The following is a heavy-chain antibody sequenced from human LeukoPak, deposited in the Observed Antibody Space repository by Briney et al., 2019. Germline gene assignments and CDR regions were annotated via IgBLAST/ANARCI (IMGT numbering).Heavy chain of an antibody. CDR3: ARRGAVVAVTAAFDY. V-gene: IGHV4-39*01. CDR2: IYYSGST. CDR1: GGSISSSSYY. J-gene: IGHJ4*02. Sequence: SETLSLTCTVSGGSISSSSYYWGWIRQPPGKGLEWIGSIYYSGSTYYNPSLKSRVTISVDTSKNQFSLKLSSVTAADTAVYYCARRGAVVAVTAAFDYWGQGTLVTVSS. D-gene: IGHD2-21*02.